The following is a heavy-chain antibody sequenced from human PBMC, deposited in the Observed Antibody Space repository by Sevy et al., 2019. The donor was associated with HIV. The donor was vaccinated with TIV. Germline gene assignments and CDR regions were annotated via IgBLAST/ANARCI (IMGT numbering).Heavy chain of an antibody. J-gene: IGHJ4*02. CDR3: AKETTIFGVVTPFDY. D-gene: IGHD3-3*01. Sequence: GGSLRLSCAASGFTFSSYGMHWVRQAPGKGLEWVAFIRYDGSNKYYADSVKGRFTISRDNSKNTLYLQMNSLRAEDTAVYYCAKETTIFGVVTPFDYWGQGTLVTVSS. CDR2: IRYDGSNK. CDR1: GFTFSSYG. V-gene: IGHV3-30*02.